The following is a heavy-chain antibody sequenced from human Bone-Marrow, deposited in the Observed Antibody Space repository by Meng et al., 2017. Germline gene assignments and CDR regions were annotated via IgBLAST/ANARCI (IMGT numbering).Heavy chain of an antibody. CDR1: GFTFDDYA. J-gene: IGHJ1*01. CDR3: AKDHSGWYGEYFQH. CDR2: ISWNSGSI. Sequence: SLKISCAASGFTFDDYAMHWVRQAPGKGLEWVSGISWNSGSIGYADSVKGRFTISRDNAKNSLYLQMNSLRAEDTALYYCAKDHSGWYGEYFQHWGQGNRV. V-gene: IGHV3-9*01. D-gene: IGHD6-19*01.